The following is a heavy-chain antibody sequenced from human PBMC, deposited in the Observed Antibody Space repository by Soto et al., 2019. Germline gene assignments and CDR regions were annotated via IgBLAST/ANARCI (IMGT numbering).Heavy chain of an antibody. Sequence: QVQLVQSGAEVKEPGDSVRVSCEASGYTFTAYYIHWVRQAPGQGLEWMGWINPKFGDTTYAQDCQGRLTLTRDMSLSTVYMDLSRLTSDDTAIYYCARNMDYYYGPGSGNGHGVWGQGTTVNVFS. CDR1: GYTFTAYY. V-gene: IGHV1-2*02. CDR3: ARNMDYYYGPGSGNGHGV. J-gene: IGHJ6*02. D-gene: IGHD3-10*01. CDR2: INPKFGDT.